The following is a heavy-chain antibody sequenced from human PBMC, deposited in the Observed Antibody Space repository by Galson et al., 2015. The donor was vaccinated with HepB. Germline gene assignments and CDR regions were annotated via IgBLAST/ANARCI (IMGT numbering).Heavy chain of an antibody. CDR1: GFTFNTYA. CDR3: ARELDLWFGDSWDGGFFDL. Sequence: SLRLSCAASGFTFNTYAIHWVRQAPGKGLEWVAVISYDGTNKYYANSVKGRFTISRDNSKNTLHLQMSSLGAEDTAVYYCARELDLWFGDSWDGGFFDLWGRGTLVTVSS. V-gene: IGHV3-30-3*01. CDR2: ISYDGTNK. D-gene: IGHD3-10*01. J-gene: IGHJ2*01.